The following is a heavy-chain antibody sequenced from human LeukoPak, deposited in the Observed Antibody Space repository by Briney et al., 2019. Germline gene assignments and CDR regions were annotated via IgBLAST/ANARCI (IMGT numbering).Heavy chain of an antibody. CDR2: INHSGST. CDR1: GGSFSGYY. D-gene: IGHD2-2*01. CDR3: ARVGCSSTSCYDRWGSDY. V-gene: IGHV4-34*01. J-gene: IGHJ4*02. Sequence: PSETLSLTCAVYGGSFSGYYWSWIRQPPGKGREWIGEINHSGSTNYNPSLKSRVTISVDTSKNQFSLKLSSVTAADTAVYYCARVGCSSTSCYDRWGSDYWGQGTLVTVSS.